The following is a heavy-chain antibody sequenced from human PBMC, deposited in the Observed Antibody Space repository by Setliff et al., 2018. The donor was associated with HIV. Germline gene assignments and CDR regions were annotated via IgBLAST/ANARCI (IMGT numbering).Heavy chain of an antibody. Sequence: GGSLRLSCAASGFTFSDYYMSWIRQAPGKGLEWVSYISSSGSTIYYADSVKGRFTIARDNAKNSLYLQMNSLRAEDTAMYYCARDKGPPPVVHLDYWGQGTLVTVSS. J-gene: IGHJ4*02. V-gene: IGHV3-11*01. D-gene: IGHD3-10*02. CDR1: GFTFSDYY. CDR3: ARDKGPPPVVHLDY. CDR2: ISSSGSTI.